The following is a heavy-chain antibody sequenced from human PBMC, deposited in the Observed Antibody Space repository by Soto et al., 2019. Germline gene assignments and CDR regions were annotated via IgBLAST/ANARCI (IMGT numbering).Heavy chain of an antibody. J-gene: IGHJ5*02. V-gene: IGHV4-39*02. CDR1: GGSISSSSYY. D-gene: IGHD6-13*01. CDR3: ARERPLIAAAGDDP. Sequence: QLQLQESGPGLVKPSETLSLTCTVSGGSISSSSYYWGWIRQPPGKGLEWIGSIYYSGSTYYNPSLKSRVTISVDTSKNQFSLKRSSVTAADTAVYYCARERPLIAAAGDDPWGQGTLVTVSS. CDR2: IYYSGST.